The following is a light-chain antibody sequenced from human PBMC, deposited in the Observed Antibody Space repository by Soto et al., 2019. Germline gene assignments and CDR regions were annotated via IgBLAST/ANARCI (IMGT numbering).Light chain of an antibody. CDR2: GAS. Sequence: EIVLTQSPGTLSLSPGERATLSCRASQSVSSSYLAWYQQKPGQAPRLLIYGASTRATGIPDRFSGSGSGTDFALTINRLEPEDFAVYYCQQYGSSPGTFGQGTRWIS. J-gene: IGKJ1*01. CDR1: QSVSSSY. CDR3: QQYGSSPGT. V-gene: IGKV3-20*01.